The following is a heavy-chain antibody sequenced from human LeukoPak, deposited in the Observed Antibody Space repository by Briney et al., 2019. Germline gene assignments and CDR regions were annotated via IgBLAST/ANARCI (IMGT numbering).Heavy chain of an antibody. V-gene: IGHV3-53*01. CDR2: IYSGGST. J-gene: IGHJ3*02. CDR3: ARVRYIYGYASDI. Sequence: QPGGSLRLSCAASGFTVSSNYMSWVRQAPGKGLEWVSIIYSGGSTYYADSVKGRFTISRDNSKNTLYLQMNSLRAGDTAMYYCARVRYIYGYASDIWGQGTMVTVSS. D-gene: IGHD5-18*01. CDR1: GFTVSSNY.